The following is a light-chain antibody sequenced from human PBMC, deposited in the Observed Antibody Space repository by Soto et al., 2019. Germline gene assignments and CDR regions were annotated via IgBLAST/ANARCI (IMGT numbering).Light chain of an antibody. CDR2: DAS. Sequence: EIVLTQSPATLSLSPGERATLSCRASQSVSSYLAWYQQKPCQAPRLLIYDASNRATGIPARFSGSGSGTDFTLTISSLEPEDFAVYYCQQRSNWPITCGQGTRLEIK. CDR1: QSVSSY. CDR3: QQRSNWPIT. J-gene: IGKJ5*01. V-gene: IGKV3-11*01.